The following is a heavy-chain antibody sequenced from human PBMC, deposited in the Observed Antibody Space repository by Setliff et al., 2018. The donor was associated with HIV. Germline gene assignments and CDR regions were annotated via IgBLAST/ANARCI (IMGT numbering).Heavy chain of an antibody. D-gene: IGHD3-10*01. CDR2: LIPIFGTA. V-gene: IGHV1-69*13. J-gene: IGHJ4*02. Sequence: ASVKVSCKASGATFNSYAITWVRQVPGQGLEWMGGLIPIFGTANYAQKFQGRVAITADESTSTVYMELSSLRSDDTAVYYCAKVMSITMVRGALGNWGQGTLVTVSS. CDR3: AKVMSITMVRGALGN. CDR1: GATFNSYA.